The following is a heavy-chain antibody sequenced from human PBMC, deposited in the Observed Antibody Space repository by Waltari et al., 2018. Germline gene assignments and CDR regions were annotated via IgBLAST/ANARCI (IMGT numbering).Heavy chain of an antibody. D-gene: IGHD2-15*01. CDR2: INNDGSST. V-gene: IGHV3-74*03. CDR1: GVTLSRSW. Sequence: EVQLVESGGGLVQPGGSLRLSCAASGVTLSRSWIHWVRQSPGKGLMWVSRINNDGSSTVYADSVKGRFTLSRDDAKNTVSLQMNNLSAEDTALYYCARAGLLGAFDVWGQGTMVTVSS. CDR3: ARAGLLGAFDV. J-gene: IGHJ3*01.